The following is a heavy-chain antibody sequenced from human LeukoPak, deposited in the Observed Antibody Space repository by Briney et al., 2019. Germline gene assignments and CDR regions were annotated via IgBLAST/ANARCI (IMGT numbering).Heavy chain of an antibody. V-gene: IGHV3-21*01. CDR1: GFTFSSYS. Sequence: GGSLRLSCAASGFTFSSYSINWVRQAPGKGLEWVSSISSSSSYIYYADSVKGRFTISRDNAKNSLYLQMNSLRAEDTAVYYCARDIPNGGLPFDPWGQGTLVTVSS. CDR2: ISSSSSYI. J-gene: IGHJ5*02. D-gene: IGHD4-23*01. CDR3: ARDIPNGGLPFDP.